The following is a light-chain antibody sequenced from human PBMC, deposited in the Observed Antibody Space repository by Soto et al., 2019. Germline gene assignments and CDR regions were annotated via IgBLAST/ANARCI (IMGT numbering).Light chain of an antibody. V-gene: IGKV1-5*01. Sequence: MTHSLSKLSLFLEYRFTLSSRASQSISVWLAWYQQKAGKANNLLIYAASTLQSGVPSRFSGSGSGTDFTLTISCLQSEDFATYYCPQSSSFLRTFAQGSKVDIK. J-gene: IGKJ1*01. CDR3: PQSSSFLRT. CDR2: AAS. CDR1: QSISVW.